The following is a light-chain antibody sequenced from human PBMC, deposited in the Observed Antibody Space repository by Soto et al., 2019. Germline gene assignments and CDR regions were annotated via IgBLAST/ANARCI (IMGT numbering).Light chain of an antibody. CDR3: MQALQTPLT. CDR2: LGS. J-gene: IGKJ4*01. Sequence: DIVMTQSPLSLPVTPGEPASISCRSSQSLLHSNGYNYLDWYLQKPGQSPQLLIYLGSNRASGGPDRFSGSGLGTDFTLKISRVEAEDVGVYYCMQALQTPLTFGGGTKVEIK. V-gene: IGKV2-28*01. CDR1: QSLLHSNGYNY.